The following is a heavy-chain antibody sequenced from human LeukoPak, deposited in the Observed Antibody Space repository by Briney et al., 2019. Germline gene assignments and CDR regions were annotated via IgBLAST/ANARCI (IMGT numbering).Heavy chain of an antibody. J-gene: IGHJ4*02. CDR2: IYHTGSA. CDR3: ARYCTSTTCILRGFDY. CDR1: GYSFTSGHY. V-gene: IGHV4-38-2*01. Sequence: KPSETLSLTCSVSGYSFTSGHYWGWLRQPPGKGLEWIANIYHTGSAHYNPSLKSRVTISVDTSTNQFSLKLSSVTAADTAVYYCARYCTSTTCILRGFDYWGQGTLVIVSS. D-gene: IGHD2-2*01.